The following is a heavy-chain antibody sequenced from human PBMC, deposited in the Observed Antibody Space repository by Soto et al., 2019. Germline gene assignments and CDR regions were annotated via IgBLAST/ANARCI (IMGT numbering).Heavy chain of an antibody. D-gene: IGHD3-9*01. CDR1: GGSFSGYY. CDR2: INHSGST. V-gene: IGHV4-34*01. J-gene: IGHJ5*02. CDR3: ARDWLYHNT. Sequence: SETLSLTCAVYGGSFSGYYWSWIRQPPGKGLEWIGEINHSGSTNYNPSLKSRVTISVDTSKNQFSLKLSSVTAADTAVYYCARDWLYHNTWGQGTLVTVSS.